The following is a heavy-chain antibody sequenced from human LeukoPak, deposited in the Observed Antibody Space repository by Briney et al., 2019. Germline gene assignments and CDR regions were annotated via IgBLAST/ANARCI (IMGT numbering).Heavy chain of an antibody. Sequence: SVKVSCKASGGTFSSYAISWVRQAPGQGLEWMGGIIPIFGTANYAQKFQGRVTITADESTSTAYMELSRLRSDDTAVYYCARGVVPAASWFDPWGQGTLVTVSS. J-gene: IGHJ5*02. CDR2: IIPIFGTA. V-gene: IGHV1-69*13. D-gene: IGHD2-2*01. CDR1: GGTFSSYA. CDR3: ARGVVPAASWFDP.